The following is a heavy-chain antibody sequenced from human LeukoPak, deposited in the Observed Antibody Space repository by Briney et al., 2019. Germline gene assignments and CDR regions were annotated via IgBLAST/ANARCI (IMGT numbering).Heavy chain of an antibody. Sequence: ETLSLTCAVYGGSFSGYYWSWIRQAPGKGLEWVSSISSSSSYIYYADSVKGRFTISRDNAKNSLYLQMNSLRAEDTAVYYCARVRVVRGYFDYWGQGTLVTVSS. CDR3: ARVRVVRGYFDY. CDR1: GGSFSGYY. D-gene: IGHD2-15*01. J-gene: IGHJ4*02. V-gene: IGHV3-21*01. CDR2: ISSSSSYI.